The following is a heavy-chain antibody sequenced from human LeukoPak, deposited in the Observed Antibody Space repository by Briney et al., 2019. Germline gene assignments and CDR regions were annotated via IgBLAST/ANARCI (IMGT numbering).Heavy chain of an antibody. Sequence: GGSLRLSCAASGFTFSSYWMHWVRQAPGKGLVWVSRINSDGSSTTYADSVKGRFTISRDNAKNTLYLQMNSLRAEDTAVYYCARAPYYYDTSGFLIWGQGTMVTVSS. D-gene: IGHD3-22*01. CDR2: INSDGSST. CDR3: ARAPYYYDTSGFLI. V-gene: IGHV3-74*01. CDR1: GFTFSSYW. J-gene: IGHJ3*02.